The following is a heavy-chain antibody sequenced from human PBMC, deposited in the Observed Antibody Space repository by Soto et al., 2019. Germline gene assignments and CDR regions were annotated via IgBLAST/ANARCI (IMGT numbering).Heavy chain of an antibody. J-gene: IGHJ5*02. V-gene: IGHV4-4*07. Sequence: SETLSLTCTVSGDFISYYSWAWIRQSAGKGLEWIGRVYSTGTIFYNPSLKSRATMSVDTSKNQFSLKLTSVNAADTALYYCARDDFGRNTRACGPWGQGTLVTVSS. CDR2: VYSTGTI. D-gene: IGHD4-17*01. CDR3: ARDDFGRNTRACGP. CDR1: GDFISYYS.